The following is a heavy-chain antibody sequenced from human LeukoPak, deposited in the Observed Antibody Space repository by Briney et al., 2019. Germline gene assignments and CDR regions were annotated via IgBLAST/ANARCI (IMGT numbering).Heavy chain of an antibody. CDR2: VKSKTDGETT. J-gene: IGHJ3*02. CDR1: GFTFSNAW. V-gene: IGHV3-15*01. CDR3: SRDAFDI. Sequence: GGSLRLSCAASGFTFSNAWMSWVRQAPGNGLEWVGRVKSKTDGETTDYAAPVKGRFTISRDDSKSTLYLQMNSLKTEDTAMYYCSRDAFDIWGQGTMVTVSS.